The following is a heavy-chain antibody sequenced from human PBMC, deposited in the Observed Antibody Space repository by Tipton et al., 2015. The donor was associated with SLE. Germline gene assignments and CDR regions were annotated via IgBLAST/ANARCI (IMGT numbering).Heavy chain of an antibody. J-gene: IGHJ2*01. Sequence: GSLRLSCAASGFTFSSYAMNWVRQAPGKGLEWVSTIYSGGDSTLYADSVKGRFTISRDNSKNTLYLQMNSLRGDDTAAYYCAKTRDGDAYWYFDLWGRGTLVTVSS. V-gene: IGHV3-23*03. D-gene: IGHD4-17*01. CDR3: AKTRDGDAYWYFDL. CDR2: IYSGGDST. CDR1: GFTFSSYA.